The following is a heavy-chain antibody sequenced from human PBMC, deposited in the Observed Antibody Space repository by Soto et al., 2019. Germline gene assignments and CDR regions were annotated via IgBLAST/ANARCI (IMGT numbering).Heavy chain of an antibody. V-gene: IGHV2-5*02. D-gene: IGHD2-15*01. CDR3: AHQHCMTGSCPRPKSYFGMDV. Sequence: QITLKESGPTLVKPTQTLTLTCTFSGFSFSTSGVGVGWVRQPPGKALEWLALIYWDDDKRYSPSLRSRVTITKDTSKNQVVLTMTNIDPVDTATYYCAHQHCMTGSCPRPKSYFGMDVWGQGTTVTVSS. J-gene: IGHJ6*02. CDR2: IYWDDDK. CDR1: GFSFSTSGVG.